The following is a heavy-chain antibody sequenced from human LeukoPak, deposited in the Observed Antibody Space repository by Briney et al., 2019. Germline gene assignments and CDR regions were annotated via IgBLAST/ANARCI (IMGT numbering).Heavy chain of an antibody. V-gene: IGHV3-23*01. CDR2: XCGSGGST. J-gene: IGHJ4*02. CDR3: AKGVGYYGSGSYHFDY. Sequence: XAASGFTLSXXXXXXVXXXPGXXXXXXXXXCGSGGSTYYAHSVTGRFTISRDNTKNTLYLQMNSLRAEDTAVYYCAKGVGYYGSGSYHFDYWGQGTLVTVSS. CDR1: GFTLSXXX. D-gene: IGHD3-10*01.